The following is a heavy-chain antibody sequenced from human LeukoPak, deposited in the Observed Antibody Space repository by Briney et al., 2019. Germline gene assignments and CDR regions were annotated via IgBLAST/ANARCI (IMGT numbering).Heavy chain of an antibody. D-gene: IGHD3-3*01. CDR2: ISSSSSTI. Sequence: GGSLRLSCAASGFTFSSYSMNWVRQAPGKGLEWVSYISSSSSTIYYADSVKGRFTISRDNAKNSLYLQMNSLRAEDTALYYCAKDKEEWLSGFDYWGQGTLVTVSS. CDR3: AKDKEEWLSGFDY. J-gene: IGHJ4*02. CDR1: GFTFSSYS. V-gene: IGHV3-48*01.